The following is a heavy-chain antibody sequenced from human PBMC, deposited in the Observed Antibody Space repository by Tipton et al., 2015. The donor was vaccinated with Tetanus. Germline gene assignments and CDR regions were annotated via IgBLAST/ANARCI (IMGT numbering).Heavy chain of an antibody. CDR2: IYYRGST. CDR3: ARESWNRDAFDI. D-gene: IGHD1-1*01. J-gene: IGHJ3*02. V-gene: IGHV4-59*01. CDR1: GGSISSYY. Sequence: TLSLTCTVSGGSISSYYWSWIRQPPGKGLEWIGYIYYRGSTNYNPSLKSRVTISVDTSKNQFSLKLSSVTAADTAVYYCARESWNRDAFDIWGQGTMVTVSS.